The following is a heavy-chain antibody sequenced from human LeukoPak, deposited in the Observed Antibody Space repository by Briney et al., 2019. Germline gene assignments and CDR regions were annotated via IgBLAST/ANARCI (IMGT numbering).Heavy chain of an antibody. D-gene: IGHD5-12*01. V-gene: IGHV1-69*04. J-gene: IGHJ4*02. CDR1: GGTFSSYA. CDR2: IIPILGIA. CDR3: ARDYSGYEGYFDY. Sequence: VKVSCKASGGTFSSYAISWVRQAPGQGLEWMGRIIPILGIANYAQKFQGRVTITADKSTSTAYMELSSLRSEDTAVYYCARDYSGYEGYFDYWGQGTLVTVSS.